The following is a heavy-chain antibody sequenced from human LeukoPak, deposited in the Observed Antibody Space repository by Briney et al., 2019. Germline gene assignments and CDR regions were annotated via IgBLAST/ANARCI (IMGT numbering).Heavy chain of an antibody. Sequence: GASVKVSCKASGYTFTSYGISWVRQAPGQGRECMGWISAYNGNTNYAQKLQGRITMTTDTSTSTAYMELRSLRSDDTSVQTSGRDVSVHGIGGSCYLNWCDTSGDRTPVTVSS. V-gene: IGHV1-18*01. CDR3: GRDVSVHGIGGSCYLNWCDT. D-gene: IGHD2-15*01. J-gene: IGHJ5*01. CDR2: ISAYNGNT. CDR1: GYTFTSYG.